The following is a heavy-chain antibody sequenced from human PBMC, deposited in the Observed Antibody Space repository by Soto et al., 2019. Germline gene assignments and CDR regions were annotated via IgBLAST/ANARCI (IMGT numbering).Heavy chain of an antibody. Sequence: QVQLVESGGGVVQPGRSLRLSCAASGFTFSTYGMHWVRQAGGKGLEWVAVISYDGSDSYYADSVKGRFTISRDDSKNTLYLQMNSLRAEDTAVYYCAKDGDGYWGQGTLVTVSS. CDR2: ISYDGSDS. CDR1: GFTFSTYG. J-gene: IGHJ4*02. CDR3: AKDGDGY. V-gene: IGHV3-30*18. D-gene: IGHD7-27*01.